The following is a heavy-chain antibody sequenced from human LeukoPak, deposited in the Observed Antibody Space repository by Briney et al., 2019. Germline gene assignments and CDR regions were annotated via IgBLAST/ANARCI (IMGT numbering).Heavy chain of an antibody. J-gene: IGHJ4*02. V-gene: IGHV1-2*02. CDR1: GYTFTGYY. CDR3: ARPPGYYDSSGYYDHDY. Sequence: GASVKVSCKASGYTFTGYYMHWVRQAPGQGLEWMGWINPNSGGTNYAQKFQGRVTMTRDTSISTAYMELSRLRSDDTAVYYCARPPGYYDSSGYYDHDYWGQGTLVTVSS. CDR2: INPNSGGT. D-gene: IGHD3-22*01.